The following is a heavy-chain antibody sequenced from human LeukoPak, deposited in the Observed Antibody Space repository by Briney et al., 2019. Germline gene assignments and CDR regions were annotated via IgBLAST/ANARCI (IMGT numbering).Heavy chain of an antibody. V-gene: IGHV4-59*01. Sequence: SETLSLTCTVSGGSISSYYWSWIRQPPGKGLEWIGYIYYGGSTNYNPSLKSRVTISVDTSKNQFSLKLSSVTAADTAVYYCARGLEYYDYVWGSYRYPSGYYMDVWGKGTTVTISS. D-gene: IGHD3-16*02. CDR2: IYYGGST. CDR1: GGSISSYY. CDR3: ARGLEYYDYVWGSYRYPSGYYMDV. J-gene: IGHJ6*03.